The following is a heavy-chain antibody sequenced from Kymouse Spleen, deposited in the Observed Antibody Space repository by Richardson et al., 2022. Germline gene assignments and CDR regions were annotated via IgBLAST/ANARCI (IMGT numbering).Heavy chain of an antibody. V-gene: IGHV3-30*18. CDR1: GFTFSSYG. D-gene: IGHD1-26*01. CDR3: AKRGLSGSYRVYYYYGMDV. J-gene: IGHJ6*02. CDR2: ISYDGSNK. Sequence: QVQLVESGGGVVQPGRSLRLSCAASGFTFSSYGMHWVRQAPGKGLEWVAVISYDGSNKYYADSVKGRFTISRDNSKNTLYLQMNSLRAEDTAVYYCAKRGLSGSYRVYYYYGMDVWGQGTTVTVSS.